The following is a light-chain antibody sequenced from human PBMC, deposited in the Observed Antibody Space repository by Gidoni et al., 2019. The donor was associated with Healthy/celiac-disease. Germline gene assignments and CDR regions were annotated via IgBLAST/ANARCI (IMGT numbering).Light chain of an antibody. CDR2: AAS. J-gene: IGKJ1*01. Sequence: DIQMTQPPSSLSASVGDRVTITCRASQSISSYLNWYQQKPGKAPKLLIYAASSLQSGVPSRFSGSGSGTDFTLTISSLQPEDFATYYCRQSYSTPPTFGQGTKVEIK. V-gene: IGKV1-39*01. CDR1: QSISSY. CDR3: RQSYSTPPT.